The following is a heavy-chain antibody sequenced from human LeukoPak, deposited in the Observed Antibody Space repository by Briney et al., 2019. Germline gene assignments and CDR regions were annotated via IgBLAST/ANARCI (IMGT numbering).Heavy chain of an antibody. CDR3: ARGYYYDSSGYQHDAFDI. Sequence: SSETLSLTCTVSGGSISSYYWSWIRQPPGKGLEWIGYIYNSGSTNYNPSLKSRVTISVDTSKNQFSLKLSSVTAADTAVYYCARGYYYDSSGYQHDAFDIWGQGTMVTVSS. CDR1: GGSISSYY. J-gene: IGHJ3*02. V-gene: IGHV4-59*01. D-gene: IGHD3-22*01. CDR2: IYNSGST.